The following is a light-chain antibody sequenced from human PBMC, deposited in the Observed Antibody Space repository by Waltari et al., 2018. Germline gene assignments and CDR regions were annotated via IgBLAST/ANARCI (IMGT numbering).Light chain of an antibody. CDR1: RSILYSSTNESY. CDR2: WAP. V-gene: IGKV4-1*01. J-gene: IGKJ1*01. Sequence: DTVMTQSPVSLALSLGERATIHCKSSRSILYSSTNESYLAWYQQKARQPPKLLSSWAPIRQSGVPDRFSGSGSGTDFTLTINSLQAEDVAVYYCQQYYTTSPTFGQGTKVEIK. CDR3: QQYYTTSPT.